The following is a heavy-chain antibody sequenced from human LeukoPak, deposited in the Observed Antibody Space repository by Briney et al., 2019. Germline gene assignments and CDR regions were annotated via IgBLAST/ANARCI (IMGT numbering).Heavy chain of an antibody. CDR3: ARDGLYCSSTNCYLDY. V-gene: IGHV4-31*03. CDR1: GGSISSGGYY. CDR2: VYYSGST. J-gene: IGHJ4*02. Sequence: PSETLSLTCTVSGGSISSGGYYWSWIRQHPGKGLEWIGYVYYSGSTYYNPSLKSRVTISVDTSKNQFSLKLSAVTAADTAVYYCARDGLYCSSTNCYLDYWGQGTLVTVSS. D-gene: IGHD2-2*01.